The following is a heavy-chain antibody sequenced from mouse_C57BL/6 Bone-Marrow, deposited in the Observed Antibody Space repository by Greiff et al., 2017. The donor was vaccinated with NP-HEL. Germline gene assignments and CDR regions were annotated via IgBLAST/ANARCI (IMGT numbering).Heavy chain of an antibody. Sequence: VKLMESGPELVKPGASVKISCKASGYAFSSSWMNWVKQRPGKGLEWIGRIYPGDGDTNYNGKFKGKATLTADKSSSTAYMQLSSLTSEDSAVYFCAKRDYYGSSYFAYWGQGTLVTVSA. CDR1: GYAFSSSW. D-gene: IGHD1-1*01. CDR2: IYPGDGDT. V-gene: IGHV1-82*01. CDR3: AKRDYYGSSYFAY. J-gene: IGHJ3*01.